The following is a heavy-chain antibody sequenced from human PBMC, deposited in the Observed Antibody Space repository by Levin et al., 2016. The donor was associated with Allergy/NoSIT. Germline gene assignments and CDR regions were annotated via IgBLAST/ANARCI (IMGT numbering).Heavy chain of an antibody. CDR2: ISSSSSYI. D-gene: IGHD6-6*01. J-gene: IGHJ6*02. CDR3: AREKEYSSSSSAPRIYYYYGMDV. V-gene: IGHV3-21*01. Sequence: GGSLRLSCAASGFTFSSYSMNWVRQAPGKGLEWVSSISSSSSYIYYADSVKGRFTISRDNAKNSLYLQMNSLRAEDTAVYYCAREKEYSSSSSAPRIYYYYGMDVWGQGTTVTVSS. CDR1: GFTFSSYS.